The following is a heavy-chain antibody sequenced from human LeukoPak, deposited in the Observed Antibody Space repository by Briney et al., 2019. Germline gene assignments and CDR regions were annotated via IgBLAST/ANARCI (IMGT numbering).Heavy chain of an antibody. CDR1: GFTFINAW. CDR3: TTVNIGGAGSNAHLDN. J-gene: IGHJ4*02. D-gene: IGHD6-13*01. Sequence: GGSLRLSCAASGFTFINAWMSWVRQAPGKGLEWVGRIKSKADGGTTDYAAPVKGRFTISRDDSKNTLYLEMNSLKTEDTAVYYCTTVNIGGAGSNAHLDNWGQGTLVTVSS. V-gene: IGHV3-15*01. CDR2: IKSKADGGTT.